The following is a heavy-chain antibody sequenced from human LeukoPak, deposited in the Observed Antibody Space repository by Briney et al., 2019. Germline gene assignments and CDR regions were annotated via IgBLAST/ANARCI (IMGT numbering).Heavy chain of an antibody. Sequence: GASVKVSCKASGGTFSSYAISWVRQAPGQGLEWMGGIIPIFGTANYAQKLQGRVTMTTDTSTSTAYMELRSLRSDDTAVYYCARGGVTSGGLDYWGQGTLVTVSS. D-gene: IGHD2-8*01. J-gene: IGHJ4*02. CDR3: ARGGVTSGGLDY. V-gene: IGHV1-69*05. CDR1: GGTFSSYA. CDR2: IIPIFGTA.